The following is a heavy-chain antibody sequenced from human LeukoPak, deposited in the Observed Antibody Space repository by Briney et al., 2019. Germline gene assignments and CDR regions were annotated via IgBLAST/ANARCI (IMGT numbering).Heavy chain of an antibody. D-gene: IGHD1-26*01. CDR1: GYTFTSYD. J-gene: IGHJ4*02. V-gene: IGHV1-8*03. CDR3: ARRSHSGSYYVAFGD. CDR2: MNPNSGNT. Sequence: ASVKVSCKAPGYTFTSYDINWVRQATGQGLEWMGWMNPNSGNTGYAQKFQGRVTITRDTSITTAYMELTSLISEDTAVYYCARRSHSGSYYVAFGDWGQGTPVTVSS.